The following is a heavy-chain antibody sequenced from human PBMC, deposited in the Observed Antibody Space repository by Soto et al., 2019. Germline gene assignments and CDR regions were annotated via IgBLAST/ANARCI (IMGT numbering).Heavy chain of an antibody. CDR2: IIPIFGTA. Sequence: SVKVSCKVSGGTFSSYAISWVRQAPGQGLEWMGGIIPIFGTANYAQKFQGRVTITADESTSTAYMELSSLRSEDTAVYYCASSEAVAGTKSGMDVWGQGTTVTVSS. CDR1: GGTFSSYA. CDR3: ASSEAVAGTKSGMDV. V-gene: IGHV1-69*13. J-gene: IGHJ6*02. D-gene: IGHD6-19*01.